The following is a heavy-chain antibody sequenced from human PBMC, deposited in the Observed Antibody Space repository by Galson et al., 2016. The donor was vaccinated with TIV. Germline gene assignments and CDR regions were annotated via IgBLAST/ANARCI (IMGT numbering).Heavy chain of an antibody. Sequence: SLRLSCAASGFTFSSFWMSWVHQAPGKGLEWVANIKQDGSEKNYVDSVKGRFIISRDNAKNSLYLQMNSLRAEDTAMYYCARDRVGGLDVWGQGTTVTVSS. D-gene: IGHD3-16*01. CDR2: IKQDGSEK. J-gene: IGHJ6*02. CDR3: ARDRVGGLDV. CDR1: GFTFSSFW. V-gene: IGHV3-7*03.